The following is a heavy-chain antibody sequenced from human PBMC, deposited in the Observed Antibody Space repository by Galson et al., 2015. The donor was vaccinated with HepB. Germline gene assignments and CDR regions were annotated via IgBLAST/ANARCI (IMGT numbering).Heavy chain of an antibody. CDR3: ATGVPDNGGYWTWYFYY. CDR2: ISSDGNER. D-gene: IGHD3-22*01. CDR1: EFSFSYSA. Sequence: SLRLSCAASEFSFSYSAVHWVRQAPGTGLEGLGVISSDGNERCYADSVRGRFPVSRDNSRNTQYLQMYSLRAEDTAVYYCATGVPDNGGYWTWYFYYWGPGALLTVSS. J-gene: IGHJ4*02. V-gene: IGHV3-30-3*01.